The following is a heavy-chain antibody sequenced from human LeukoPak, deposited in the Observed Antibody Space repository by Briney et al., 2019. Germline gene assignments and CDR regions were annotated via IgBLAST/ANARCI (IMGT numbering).Heavy chain of an antibody. CDR3: AKDLGSSTPRDN. D-gene: IGHD6-13*01. J-gene: IGHJ4*02. Sequence: PSETLSLTCAVSGVSISINNWWSWGRQPPGEGLEWRGESYHSGTTNYNPSLKSRVTISVDKSNNEFSLRLTSVTAADTAIYFCAKDLGSSTPRDNWGPGTLVTVSS. CDR2: SYHSGTT. V-gene: IGHV4-4*02. CDR1: GVSISINNW.